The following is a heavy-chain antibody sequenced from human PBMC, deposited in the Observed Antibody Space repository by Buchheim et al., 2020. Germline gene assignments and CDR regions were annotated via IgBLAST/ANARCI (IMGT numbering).Heavy chain of an antibody. D-gene: IGHD6-19*01. V-gene: IGHV3-30*18. CDR2: ISHHGGNK. J-gene: IGHJ4*02. Sequence: QAQLVESGGGVVQPGRSLRLSCADSGFTFSSFGMHWVRQAPGKGLEWVALISHHGGNKYYADSVKGRFTISRDNSKNTLYLQMNSLRAEDTAVYYCAKDAADSSGWFYLDSWGQGTL. CDR3: AKDAADSSGWFYLDS. CDR1: GFTFSSFG.